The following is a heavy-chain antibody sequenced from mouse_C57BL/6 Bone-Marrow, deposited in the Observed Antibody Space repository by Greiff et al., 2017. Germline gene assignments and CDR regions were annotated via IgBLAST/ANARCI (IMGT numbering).Heavy chain of an antibody. CDR1: GYTFTSYW. CDR2: IDPSDSYT. V-gene: IGHV1-69*01. D-gene: IGHD1-1*01. Sequence: VQLQQPGAELVMPGASVKLSCKASGYTFTSYWMHWVKQRPGQGLEWIGEIDPSDSYTNYNQKIKGKSTLTVDKSSSTAYMRLSSLTSDDAAFYSCARSLLLRGFAYWGQGTLLTVSA. J-gene: IGHJ3*01. CDR3: ARSLLLRGFAY.